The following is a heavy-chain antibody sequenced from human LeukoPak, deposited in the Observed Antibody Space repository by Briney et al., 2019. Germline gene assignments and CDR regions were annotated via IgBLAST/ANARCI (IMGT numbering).Heavy chain of an antibody. Sequence: ASVKVSCKASGYTFTSYGISWVRQAPGQGPEWMGWISAYNGNTNYAQKLQGRVTMTTDTSTSTAYMELRSLRSDDTAVYYCARDSRLGGHYYDSSGYYLCYFDYWGQGTLVTVSS. J-gene: IGHJ4*02. CDR2: ISAYNGNT. CDR3: ARDSRLGGHYYDSSGYYLCYFDY. V-gene: IGHV1-18*01. D-gene: IGHD3-22*01. CDR1: GYTFTSYG.